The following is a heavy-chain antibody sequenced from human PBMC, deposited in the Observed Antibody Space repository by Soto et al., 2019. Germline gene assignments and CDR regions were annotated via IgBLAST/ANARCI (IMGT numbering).Heavy chain of an antibody. Sequence: QVQLVQSGAEVKKPGSSVKVSCKASGGTFSSYAISWVRQAPGQGLEWMGGIIPIFGTANYAQKFQGRDTITADESTSTAYMELSSLRSEDTAVYYCARGEGSSSGYYYYYGMDVWGQGTTVTVSS. V-gene: IGHV1-69*01. D-gene: IGHD6-6*01. CDR1: GGTFSSYA. CDR3: ARGEGSSSGYYYYYGMDV. J-gene: IGHJ6*02. CDR2: IIPIFGTA.